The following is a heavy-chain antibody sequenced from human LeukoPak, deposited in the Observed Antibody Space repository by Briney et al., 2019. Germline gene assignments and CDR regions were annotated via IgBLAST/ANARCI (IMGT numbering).Heavy chain of an antibody. J-gene: IGHJ5*02. D-gene: IGHD6-19*01. CDR2: INPNSGGT. CDR1: GYTFTGYY. Sequence: ASVKVSCKASGYTFTGYYMHWVRQAPGQGLEWMGWINPNSGGTNYAQKFQGRVTMTRDTSISTAYMELSRLRSDDTAVYYCARHETTPGSGWYNWFDPWGQGTLVTVSS. V-gene: IGHV1-2*02. CDR3: ARHETTPGSGWYNWFDP.